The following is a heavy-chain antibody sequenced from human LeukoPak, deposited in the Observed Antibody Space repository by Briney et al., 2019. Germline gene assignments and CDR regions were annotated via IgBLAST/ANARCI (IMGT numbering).Heavy chain of an antibody. J-gene: IGHJ3*01. CDR3: AADLDLKAAFDV. V-gene: IGHV4-61*02. CDR1: GASVGSGAYY. Sequence: NTSETLSLTCTVSGASVGSGAYYWTGIPQPAGKGLEWIGRIYTGRNTNFNPSLKGRVTISLDTPKSQFSLYLTSVTAADTAVYYCAADLDLKAAFDVWGQGTMVTVSS. CDR2: IYTGRNT.